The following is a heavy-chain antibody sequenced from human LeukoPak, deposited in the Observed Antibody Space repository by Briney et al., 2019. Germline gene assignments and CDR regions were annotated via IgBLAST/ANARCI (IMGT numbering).Heavy chain of an antibody. Sequence: GGSLRLSCAASGFTFSSYSMDWVRQAPGEGLEWVSSISGTSTYIYYADSVKGRFTVSRDNAKNSLYLQMNSLRVEDTAVYYCARGPSVPPLTDRFDYWGQGTLVTVSS. D-gene: IGHD4-11*01. V-gene: IGHV3-21*01. CDR2: ISGTSTYI. J-gene: IGHJ4*02. CDR3: ARGPSVPPLTDRFDY. CDR1: GFTFSSYS.